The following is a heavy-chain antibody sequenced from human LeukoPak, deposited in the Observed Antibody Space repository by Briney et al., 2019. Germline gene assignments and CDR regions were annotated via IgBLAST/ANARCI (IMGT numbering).Heavy chain of an antibody. J-gene: IGHJ3*02. V-gene: IGHV3-48*04. CDR3: ASSTVASDDAFDI. Sequence: GGSLRLSCAASGFTFSSYGMHWVRQAPGKGLEWVSYISSSSSTIYYADSVKGRFTISRDNAKNSLYLQMNSLRAEDTAVYYCASSTVASDDAFDIWGQGTMVTVSS. D-gene: IGHD4-11*01. CDR1: GFTFSSYG. CDR2: ISSSSSTI.